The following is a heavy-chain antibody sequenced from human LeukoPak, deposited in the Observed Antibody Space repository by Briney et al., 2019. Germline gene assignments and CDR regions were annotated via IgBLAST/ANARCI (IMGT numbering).Heavy chain of an antibody. J-gene: IGHJ6*02. CDR3: SGCVGIFSYYYGMDV. CDR2: FDPEDGET. V-gene: IGHV1-24*01. D-gene: IGHD7-27*01. Sequence: ASVKVSCKVSGYTLTELSMHWVRQAPGKGLEWMGGFDPEDGETIYAQKFQGRVTMTEDTSTDTAYMELSSLRSEDTAVYYCSGCVGIFSYYYGMDVWGQGTTVIVSS. CDR1: GYTLTELS.